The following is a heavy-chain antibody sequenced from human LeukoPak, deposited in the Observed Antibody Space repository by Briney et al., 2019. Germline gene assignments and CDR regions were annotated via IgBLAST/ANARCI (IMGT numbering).Heavy chain of an antibody. V-gene: IGHV3-7*01. CDR2: IKQDGSEK. D-gene: IGHD3-10*01. Sequence: GESLRLSCAASGFTFSSYWMSWVRQAPWKGLEWVANIKQDGSEKYYVDSVKGRFAISRDNAKNSLYLQMNSLRAEDTAVYYCARLPLPIWFGELLGEVGAFDIWGQGTMVTVSS. CDR1: GFTFSSYW. J-gene: IGHJ3*02. CDR3: ARLPLPIWFGELLGEVGAFDI.